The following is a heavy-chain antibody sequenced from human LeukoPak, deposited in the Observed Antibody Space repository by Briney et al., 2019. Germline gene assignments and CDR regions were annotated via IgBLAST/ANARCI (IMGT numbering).Heavy chain of an antibody. CDR2: ISSSSSTI. D-gene: IGHD4-23*01. J-gene: IGHJ4*02. CDR1: GFTFSSYS. CDR3: ASSTGGKSDY. Sequence: GGSLRLSCAASGFTFSSYSMNWVRQAPGKGLEWVSYISSSSSTIYYADSVKGRFTISGDNAKNSLYLQMNSLRAEDTAVYYCASSTGGKSDYWGQGTLVTVSS. V-gene: IGHV3-48*01.